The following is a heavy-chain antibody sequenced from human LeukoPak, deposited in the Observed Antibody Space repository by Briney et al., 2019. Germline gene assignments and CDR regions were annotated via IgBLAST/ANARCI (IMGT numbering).Heavy chain of an antibody. CDR1: GGSFSGYY. CDR2: INHSGST. CDR3: AGGYCSSTSCYTRYHYYYGMDV. V-gene: IGHV4-34*01. Sequence: SETLSLTCAVYGGSFSGYYWSWIRQPPGKGLEWIGEINHSGSTNYNPSLKSRVTISVDTSKNQFSLKLSSVTAADTAVYYCAGGYCSSTSCYTRYHYYYGMDVWGQGTTVTVSS. J-gene: IGHJ6*02. D-gene: IGHD2-2*02.